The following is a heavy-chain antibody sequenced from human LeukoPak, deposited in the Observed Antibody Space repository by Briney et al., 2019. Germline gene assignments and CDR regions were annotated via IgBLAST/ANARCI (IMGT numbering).Heavy chain of an antibody. CDR1: GGSFSNYY. Sequence: SETLSLTCTVSGGSFSNYYWSWIRQPPGKGLEWIGYIYHGGSTKYNPSLKSRVTISVDTSKNQFSLNLRSVTATDAAVYYCAKKGRTYTDYGGYYDYMDVWGKGTTVTVS. V-gene: IGHV4-59*08. CDR3: AKKGRTYTDYGGYYDYMDV. J-gene: IGHJ6*03. CDR2: IYHGGST. D-gene: IGHD4-17*01.